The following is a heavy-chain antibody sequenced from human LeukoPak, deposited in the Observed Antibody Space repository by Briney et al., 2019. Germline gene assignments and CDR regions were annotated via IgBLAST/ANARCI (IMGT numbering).Heavy chain of an antibody. CDR3: ARASRITIFGVVIIPTYYFDY. J-gene: IGHJ4*02. D-gene: IGHD3-3*01. CDR2: MNPNSGNT. Sequence: GASVKVSCKASGYTFTSYDINWVRQATGQGLEWMGWMNPNSGNTGYAQKFQGRVTMTRNTFISTAYMELSSLRSEDTAVYYCARASRITIFGVVIIPTYYFDYWGQGTLVTVSS. CDR1: GYTFTSYD. V-gene: IGHV1-8*01.